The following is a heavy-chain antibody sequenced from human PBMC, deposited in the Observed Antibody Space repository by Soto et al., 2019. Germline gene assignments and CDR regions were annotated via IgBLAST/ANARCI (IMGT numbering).Heavy chain of an antibody. D-gene: IGHD1-7*01. Sequence: SETLSLTCTVSGGSINNYYWSWIRQPPGKGLEWIGSIYYSGSSNYNPSLKSRVTISLDTSKNQFSLKLSSVTAADTAVYYCARHSWELRKTFDYWGQGTLVTVSS. CDR3: ARHSWELRKTFDY. CDR2: IYYSGSS. V-gene: IGHV4-59*08. J-gene: IGHJ4*01. CDR1: GGSINNYY.